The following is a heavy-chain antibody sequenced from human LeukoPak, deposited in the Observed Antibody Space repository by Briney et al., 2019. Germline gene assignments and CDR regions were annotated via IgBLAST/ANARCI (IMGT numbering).Heavy chain of an antibody. CDR3: ARDRYYYGSETGLDP. D-gene: IGHD3-10*01. Sequence: PSETLSLTCTVSGGSISSYYWSWIRQPAGKGLEWIGRIYTGGSTNYNPSLKSRVTMSVDTSKNQFSLKLSSVTAADTAVYYCARDRYYYGSETGLDPWGQGTLVTVSS. CDR1: GGSISSYY. CDR2: IYTGGST. J-gene: IGHJ5*02. V-gene: IGHV4-4*07.